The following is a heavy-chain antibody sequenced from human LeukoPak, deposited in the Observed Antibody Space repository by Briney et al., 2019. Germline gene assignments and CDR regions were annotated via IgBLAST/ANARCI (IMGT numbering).Heavy chain of an antibody. CDR3: AKRPARPKPFDC. Sequence: GGFLRLSCAGSGFTFSSYGMSWVRQAPGKGLEWVSAIDGSGTNTLYADSVKGRFTISRDNSKNTAYLQMNSLRAEDTAIYYCAKRPARPKPFDCWGQGTLVTVSS. D-gene: IGHD1-14*01. CDR1: GFTFSSYG. V-gene: IGHV3-23*01. CDR2: IDGSGTNT. J-gene: IGHJ4*02.